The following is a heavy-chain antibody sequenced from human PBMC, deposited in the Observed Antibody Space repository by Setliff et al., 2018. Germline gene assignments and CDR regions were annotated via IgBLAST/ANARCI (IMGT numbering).Heavy chain of an antibody. CDR3: ARDPKLLSGSQWRAIDY. Sequence: GGSLRLSCAASGFTFSNYYMTWIRQAPGKGLEWISYIHDSGNPTYYADSVKGRFTVSRDNAKNSLYLQMNSLRAEDTAVYYCARDPKLLSGSQWRAIDYWGQGTLVTVSS. CDR2: IHDSGNPT. J-gene: IGHJ4*02. D-gene: IGHD1-26*01. CDR1: GFTFSNYY. V-gene: IGHV3-11*04.